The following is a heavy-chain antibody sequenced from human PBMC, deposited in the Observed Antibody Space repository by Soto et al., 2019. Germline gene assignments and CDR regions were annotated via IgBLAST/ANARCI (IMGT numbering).Heavy chain of an antibody. Sequence: GGSLRLSWAAYGFTFSSYGMHWVRQAPGKGLEWVAVISYDGSNKYYADSVKGRFTISRDNSKNTLYLQMNSLRAEDTAVYYCAKGEKWFYYYYGMDLWGQGTTVTVSS. D-gene: IGHD3-22*01. CDR2: ISYDGSNK. CDR1: GFTFSSYG. V-gene: IGHV3-30*18. CDR3: AKGEKWFYYYYGMDL. J-gene: IGHJ6*02.